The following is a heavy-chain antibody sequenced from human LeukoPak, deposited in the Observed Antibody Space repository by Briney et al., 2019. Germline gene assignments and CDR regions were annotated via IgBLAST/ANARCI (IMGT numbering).Heavy chain of an antibody. CDR1: GFTFSSYA. J-gene: IGHJ5*02. V-gene: IGHV3-30*04. Sequence: GGSLRLSCAASGFTFSSYAMHWVRQAPGKGLEWVAVISYDGSNKYYADSVKGRFTISRDNSKNTLYLQMNSLRAEDTAVYYCARDRIKGYGGNPALFDPWGQGTLVTVSS. CDR3: ARDRIKGYGGNPALFDP. CDR2: ISYDGSNK. D-gene: IGHD4-23*01.